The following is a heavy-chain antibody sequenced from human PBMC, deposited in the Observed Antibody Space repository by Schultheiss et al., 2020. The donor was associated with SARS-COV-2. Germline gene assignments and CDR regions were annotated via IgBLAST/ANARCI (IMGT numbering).Heavy chain of an antibody. J-gene: IGHJ6*03. V-gene: IGHV4-59*01. CDR2: IYYSGST. CDR1: GGSFSGYY. CDR3: ARVMQATITSGYYYYYYMDV. D-gene: IGHD5-12*01. Sequence: SETLSLTCAVYGGSFSGYYWSWIRQHPGKGLEWIGYIYYSGSTNYNPSLKSRVTISVDTSKNQFSLKLSSVTAADTAVYYCARVMQATITSGYYYYYYMDVWGKGTTVTVSS.